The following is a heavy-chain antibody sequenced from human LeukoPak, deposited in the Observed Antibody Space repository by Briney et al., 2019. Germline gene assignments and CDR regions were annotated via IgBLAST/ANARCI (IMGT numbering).Heavy chain of an antibody. CDR1: GESISGFY. V-gene: IGHV4-59*01. CDR2: IYYSGST. D-gene: IGHD5-24*01. Sequence: SETLSLTCTVSGESISGFYWTWIRQPPGKGLEWIGYIYYSGSTNYNPSLKSRVTISVDTSKNQSSLKLSSVTAADTAVYYCAKNGYNPRPVDYWGQGTLVTVSS. CDR3: AKNGYNPRPVDY. J-gene: IGHJ4*02.